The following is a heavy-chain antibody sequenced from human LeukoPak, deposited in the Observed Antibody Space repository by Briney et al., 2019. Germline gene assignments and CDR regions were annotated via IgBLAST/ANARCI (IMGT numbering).Heavy chain of an antibody. CDR1: GLTVTNAR. CDR3: TTGIRGD. Sequence: GGSLRLSCAASGLTVTNARMNWVRQAPGKGLEWVGRIASKTDGGTTDYAAPVKGRFTISRDDSKNTLFLQMNSLKTEDTAVYYCTTGIRGDCGQGTLVTVSS. V-gene: IGHV3-15*04. J-gene: IGHJ4*02. CDR2: IASKTDGGTT.